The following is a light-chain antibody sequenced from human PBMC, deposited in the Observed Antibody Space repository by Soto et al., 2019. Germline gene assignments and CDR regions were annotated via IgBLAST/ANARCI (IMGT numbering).Light chain of an antibody. Sequence: DIQMTQSPSSLSASIEDRVTITCGASQSISKWLAWHQQAPGKAPKVLIFDASTLQSGVPSRFSGSGSGTEFTLTIGSLQPDDVATYYCQQYDGYPLTFGQGTKV. CDR1: QSISKW. CDR2: DAS. V-gene: IGKV1-5*01. CDR3: QQYDGYPLT. J-gene: IGKJ1*01.